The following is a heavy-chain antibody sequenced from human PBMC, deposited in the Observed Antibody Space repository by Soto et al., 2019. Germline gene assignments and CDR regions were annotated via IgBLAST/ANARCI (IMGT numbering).Heavy chain of an antibody. CDR3: AGALENPYFYYGLNV. J-gene: IGHJ6*02. V-gene: IGHV3-30*03. CDR1: GFSFSSYG. D-gene: IGHD1-1*01. CDR2: TTYDGGIK. Sequence: GGSLRLSCAASGFSFSSYGMEWVRLAPGKGLEWVAATTYDGGIKHYVDSVKGRFTISRDNSKKTLYLKMNSLRVEDTAKNYCAGALENPYFYYGLNVWGQGTTVTVSS.